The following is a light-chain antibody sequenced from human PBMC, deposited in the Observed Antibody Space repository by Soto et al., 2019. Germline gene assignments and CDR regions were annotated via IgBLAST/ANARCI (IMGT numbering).Light chain of an antibody. CDR3: QQYLNSPRT. V-gene: IGKV3-20*01. CDR2: DES. J-gene: IGKJ1*01. CDR1: QRVASD. Sequence: VLTQSPGTLSLSLGEGATLSCRASQRVASDLAWYLQKPGQPPRLLIYDESIRATGIPERISGSGSERDFTLTISRLEPEDAAVYYCQQYLNSPRTFGQGTKLEIK.